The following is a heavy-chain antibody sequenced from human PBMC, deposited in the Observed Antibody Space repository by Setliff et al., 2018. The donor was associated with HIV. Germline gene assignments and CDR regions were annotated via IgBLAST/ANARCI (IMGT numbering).Heavy chain of an antibody. CDR3: IRRRRAPGTEDLEAV. CDR1: GYTFTNYW. CDR2: IYPGDSVT. Sequence: GESLKISCRASGYTFTNYWIGWVRQMPGKGLEWIGVIYPGDSVTRHGPSFQGQVFISADRSITTAYLEWSSLKPSDTAMYYCIRRRRAPGTEDLEAVWGQGTLVTVSS. D-gene: IGHD1-26*01. J-gene: IGHJ4*02. V-gene: IGHV5-51*01.